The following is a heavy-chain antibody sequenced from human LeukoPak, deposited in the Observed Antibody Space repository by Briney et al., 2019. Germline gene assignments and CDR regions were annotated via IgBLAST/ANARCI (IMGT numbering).Heavy chain of an antibody. J-gene: IGHJ6*04. CDR3: AARDNGNDLLSYHAMDV. D-gene: IGHD1-1*01. Sequence: ASVKVSCKASGGSLRRYAFAWVRQAPGQGLEWMGGIMPVLDTGSYVQGLQGRVTITADRSTSTAYMELRSLRPEDTALYYCAARDNGNDLLSYHAMDVWGNGTTVTVSS. V-gene: IGHV1-69*06. CDR1: GGSLRRYA. CDR2: IMPVLDTG.